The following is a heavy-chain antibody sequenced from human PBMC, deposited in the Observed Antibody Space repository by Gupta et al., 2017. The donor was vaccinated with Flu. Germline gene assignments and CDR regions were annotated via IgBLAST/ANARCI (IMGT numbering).Heavy chain of an antibody. D-gene: IGHD2-2*01. CDR3: ARGGCSSTSCFVASYYYYGMDV. Sequence: QVQLVQSGAEVKKPGASVKVSCKASGYTFTSYDINWVRQATGQGLEWMGWMNPNSGNTGYAQKFQGRVTMTRNTSISTAYMELSSLRSEDTAVYYCARGGCSSTSCFVASYYYYGMDVWGQGTTVTVSS. CDR2: MNPNSGNT. J-gene: IGHJ6*02. V-gene: IGHV1-8*01. CDR1: GYTFTSYD.